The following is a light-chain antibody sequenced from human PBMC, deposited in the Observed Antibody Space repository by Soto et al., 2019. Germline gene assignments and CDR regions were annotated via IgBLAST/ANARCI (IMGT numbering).Light chain of an antibody. Sequence: EIVLTQSPGTLSLSPGEGATLSCRASQSIGGNFLAWYQQRRGQAPRLLIHGASNRATGIPDRFSGSGSGTDFTLTITRLEPEDFATYYCQQLHGYPITFGQGTRLEI. J-gene: IGKJ5*01. V-gene: IGKV3-20*01. CDR2: GAS. CDR3: QQLHGYPIT. CDR1: QSIGGNF.